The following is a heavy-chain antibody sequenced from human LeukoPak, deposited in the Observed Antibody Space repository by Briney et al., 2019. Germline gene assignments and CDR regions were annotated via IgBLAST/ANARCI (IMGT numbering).Heavy chain of an antibody. J-gene: IGHJ3*01. CDR3: ARERSGSYYTFDV. D-gene: IGHD1-26*01. Sequence: SETLSLTCSVSGAAINGFSWSWIRQTPEKGLEWIGYVSQRGATTTNPSLKTRVSITADTSKSQFPLKMTSVTAADTAIYYCARERSGSYYTFDVWGPGTMVSVS. CDR1: GAAINGFS. CDR2: VSQRGAT. V-gene: IGHV4-59*13.